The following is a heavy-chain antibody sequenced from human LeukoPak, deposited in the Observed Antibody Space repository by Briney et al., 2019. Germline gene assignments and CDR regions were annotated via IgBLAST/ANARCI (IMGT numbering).Heavy chain of an antibody. CDR2: ISAYNGNT. CDR3: ARDTAMVTDY. D-gene: IGHD5-18*01. CDR1: GYSFTSYW. V-gene: IGHV1-18*04. Sequence: PGESLKISCKGSGYSFTSYWIGWVRQAPGQGLEWMGWISAYNGNTNYAQKLQGRVTMTTDTSTSTAYMELRSLRSDDTAVYYCARDTAMVTDYWGQGTLVTVSS. J-gene: IGHJ4*02.